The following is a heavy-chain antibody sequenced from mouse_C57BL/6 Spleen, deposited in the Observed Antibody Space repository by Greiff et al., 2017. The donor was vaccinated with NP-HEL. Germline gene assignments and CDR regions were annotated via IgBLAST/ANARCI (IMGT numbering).Heavy chain of an antibody. V-gene: IGHV1-63*01. D-gene: IGHD1-1*01. CDR2: IYPGGGYT. Sequence: VQLVESGAELVRPGTSVKMSCKASGYTFTNYWIGWAKQRPGHGLEWIGDIYPGGGYTNYNEKFKGKATLTADKSSSTAYMQFSSLTSEDSAIYYCARSGGSSYGFAYWGQGTLVTVSA. J-gene: IGHJ3*01. CDR1: GYTFTNYW. CDR3: ARSGGSSYGFAY.